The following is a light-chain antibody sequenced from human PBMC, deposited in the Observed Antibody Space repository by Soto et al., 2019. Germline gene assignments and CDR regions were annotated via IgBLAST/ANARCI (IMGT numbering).Light chain of an antibody. V-gene: IGKV1-33*01. CDR1: QDISIY. CDR3: QQYDNLVT. CDR2: DAS. Sequence: DIQMTQSPSSLSASVGDRVTITCQASQDISIYLNWYQHKSGKAPRLLIYDASNLETWVPSRFSGSGARTEFTFTISSLQPEDIATYYCQQYDNLVTCGPGTKVDIK. J-gene: IGKJ3*01.